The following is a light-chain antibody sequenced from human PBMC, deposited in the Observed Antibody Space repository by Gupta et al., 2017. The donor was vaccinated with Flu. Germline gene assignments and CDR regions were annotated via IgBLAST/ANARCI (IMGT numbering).Light chain of an antibody. J-gene: IGKJ5*01. CDR3: QQRRSWPIT. CDR2: DAS. Sequence: PATLSLSPGESAPLCCRASQGVSSYLAWYQQKPGQAPRLLIYDASNRATGIPARFSGSGSGTDFTLTISSLEPEDFAVYYCQQRRSWPITFGQGTQVEIK. CDR1: QGVSSY. V-gene: IGKV3-11*01.